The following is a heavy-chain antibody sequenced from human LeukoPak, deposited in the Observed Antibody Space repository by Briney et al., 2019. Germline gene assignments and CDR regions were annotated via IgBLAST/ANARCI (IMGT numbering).Heavy chain of an antibody. CDR3: AGHFSGAAAPLPFDY. J-gene: IGHJ4*02. CDR2: IYYSGYT. D-gene: IGHD6-13*01. Sequence: SETLSLTCTVSVGSIRNYYCSWIRQPPGQGLEWIGYIYYSGYTNSNPSLKSRVTISLDTSKNQFSLKLRSVTAADTAVYYCAGHFSGAAAPLPFDYWGQGTLVTVSS. V-gene: IGHV4-59*08. CDR1: VGSIRNYY.